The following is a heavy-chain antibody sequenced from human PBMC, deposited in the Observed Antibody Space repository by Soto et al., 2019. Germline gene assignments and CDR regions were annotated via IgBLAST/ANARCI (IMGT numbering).Heavy chain of an antibody. Sequence: SETLSLTCPVSGGSVSSGGYYWSWIRQHPGKGLEWIGYIYYSGSTYYNPSLKSRVTISVDTSKNQFSLKLSSVTAADTAVYYCARDRVMITFGGVIDRHFDYWGQGTLVTVSS. V-gene: IGHV4-31*03. CDR1: GGSVSSGGYY. J-gene: IGHJ4*02. CDR3: ARDRVMITFGGVIDRHFDY. D-gene: IGHD3-16*02. CDR2: IYYSGST.